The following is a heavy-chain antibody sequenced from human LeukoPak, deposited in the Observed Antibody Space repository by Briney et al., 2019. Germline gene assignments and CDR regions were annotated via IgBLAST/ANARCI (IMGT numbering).Heavy chain of an antibody. CDR2: ISPDGCTT. D-gene: IGHD3-3*01. CDR1: GFRFSAFW. V-gene: IGHV3-74*03. CDR3: ARDAYDFWSGYPDPIDY. Sequence: AGESLRLSCAASGFRFSAFWMHWVRQIPGKGLVWVSRISPDGCTTTYVDSVRGRFTISRDNAKNSLYLQMNSLRAEDTAVYYCARDAYDFWSGYPDPIDYWGQGTLVTASS. J-gene: IGHJ4*02.